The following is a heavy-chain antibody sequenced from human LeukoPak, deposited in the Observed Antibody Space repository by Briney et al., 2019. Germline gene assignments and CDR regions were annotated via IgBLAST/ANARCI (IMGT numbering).Heavy chain of an antibody. CDR1: GVTLSYHN. D-gene: IGHD3-22*01. Sequence: GGSLRLSCVVSGVTLSYHNMNWVRQAPGKGLEWVSHISSSSDYIYYADSAKGRFTISRDNAKNSLYLQMSGLRAEDTAVYYCARALYYYDSSGYLTWFDPWGQGTLVTVFS. CDR2: ISSSSDYI. CDR3: ARALYYYDSSGYLTWFDP. J-gene: IGHJ5*02. V-gene: IGHV3-21*06.